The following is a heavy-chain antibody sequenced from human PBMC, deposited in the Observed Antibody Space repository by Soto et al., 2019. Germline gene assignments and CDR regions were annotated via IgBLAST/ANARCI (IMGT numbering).Heavy chain of an antibody. J-gene: IGHJ5*02. CDR2: MYYSGTT. CDR3: ARGDDCSTGWFDP. V-gene: IGHV4-31*03. CDR1: AGSISSGTYY. D-gene: IGHD2-21*02. Sequence: QVRLQESGPGLVKPSQTLSLTCTVSAGSISSGTYYWNWIRQHPGKGLEWIGYMYYSGTTYYNPSLQSRLTISGDTSKNQFSMKLSSVTVAGTAVYYCARGDDCSTGWFDPWGQGIMVTVSS.